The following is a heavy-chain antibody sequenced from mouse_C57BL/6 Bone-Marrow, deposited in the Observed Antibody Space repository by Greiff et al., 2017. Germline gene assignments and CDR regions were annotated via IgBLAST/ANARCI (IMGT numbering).Heavy chain of an antibody. J-gene: IGHJ4*01. Sequence: QVQLQQPGAELVMPGASLKLSCKASGYTFTSYWMHWVKQRPGQGLEWIGEIDPSDSYTNYNQKLKGKSTLTVDKSSSTAYMQLRSLTSEDSAVYYCAREGGNYLYYAMDYWGQGTSVTVSS. V-gene: IGHV1-69*01. CDR1: GYTFTSYW. CDR2: IDPSDSYT. D-gene: IGHD2-1*01. CDR3: AREGGNYLYYAMDY.